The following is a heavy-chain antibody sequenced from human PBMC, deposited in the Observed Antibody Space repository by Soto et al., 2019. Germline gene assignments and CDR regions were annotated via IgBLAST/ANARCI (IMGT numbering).Heavy chain of an antibody. J-gene: IGHJ4*02. D-gene: IGHD6-19*01. CDR1: GFTFSSYA. CDR3: ASKPVYSSGLGFDY. Sequence: EVQLLESGGGLVQPGGSLRLSCAASGFTFSSYAMSWVRQAPGKGLEWVSAISGSGGSTYYADSVKGRFTISRDNSKNTLYLQLNSLAAEDTAVYYCASKPVYSSGLGFDYWGQGTLVTVSS. CDR2: ISGSGGST. V-gene: IGHV3-23*01.